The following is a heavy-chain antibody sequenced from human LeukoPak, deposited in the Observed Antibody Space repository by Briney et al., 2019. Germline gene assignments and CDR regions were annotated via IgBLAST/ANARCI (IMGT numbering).Heavy chain of an antibody. CDR1: GGSISSSSYY. Sequence: SVTLSLTRTVSGGSISSSSYYWGWIRQPPGKGLEWIGSIYYSGSTYYNPSLKSRVTISVDTSKNQFSLKLSSVTAADTAVYYCARYRRAVAGFRPFDYWGQGTLVTVSS. CDR3: ARYRRAVAGFRPFDY. CDR2: IYYSGST. J-gene: IGHJ4*02. V-gene: IGHV4-39*01. D-gene: IGHD6-19*01.